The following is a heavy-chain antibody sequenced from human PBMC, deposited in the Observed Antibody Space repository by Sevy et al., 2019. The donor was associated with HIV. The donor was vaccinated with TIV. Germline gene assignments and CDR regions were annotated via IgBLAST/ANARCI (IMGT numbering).Heavy chain of an antibody. Sequence: SETLSLTCAVSGVSVSSDTYYWSWIRQPPGKGLEWIGNVYHTGSTNYTPSFKSRVTISVDTSKNQFSLRLVSVAAADTAVYYCAREPYFFDKSGYYWDYWGQGALVTVSS. CDR3: AREPYFFDKSGYYWDY. J-gene: IGHJ4*02. D-gene: IGHD3-22*01. V-gene: IGHV4-61*01. CDR1: GVSVSSDTYY. CDR2: VYHTGST.